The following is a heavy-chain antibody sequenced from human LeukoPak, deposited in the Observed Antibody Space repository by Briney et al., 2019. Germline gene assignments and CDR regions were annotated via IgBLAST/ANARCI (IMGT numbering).Heavy chain of an antibody. J-gene: IGHJ6*04. CDR1: GGTFTSYS. CDR2: TMLLFNTG. V-gene: IGHV1-69*05. Sequence: GAAVKLCCTAAGGTFTSYSINWGREAPGQGLEWMGGTMLLFNTGNYAQEFEGRVTITTDESTSTAYMELSSLRFEDTAMYYCARVDRDPSTLAVWGKGTTVTVSS. CDR3: ARVDRDPSTLAV.